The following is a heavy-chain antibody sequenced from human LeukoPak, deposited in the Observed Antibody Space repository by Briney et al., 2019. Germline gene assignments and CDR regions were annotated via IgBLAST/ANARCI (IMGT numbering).Heavy chain of an antibody. CDR1: GFTFSDYY. CDR2: ISSSGSTI. D-gene: IGHD3-10*01. J-gene: IGHJ5*02. CDR3: ARGRRKKDSYGSPVWFDP. Sequence: PGGSLRLSCAASGFTFSDYYMSWIRQAPGKGLEWVSYISSSGSTIYYADSVKGRFTISRDNAKNSLYLQMNSLRAEDTAVYFCARGRRKKDSYGSPVWFDPWGQGTQVTVSS. V-gene: IGHV3-11*01.